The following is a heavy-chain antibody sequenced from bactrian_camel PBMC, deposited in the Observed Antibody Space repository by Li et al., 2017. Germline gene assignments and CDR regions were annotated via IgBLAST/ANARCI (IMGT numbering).Heavy chain of an antibody. V-gene: IGHV3S1*01. D-gene: IGHD2*01. Sequence: HVQLVESGGGSVEAGGSLRLSCVASGYTYSRYCMAWLRQAPGKEREVVAVIDRRSSSTTYIDSVKGRFTISKDDVKQTLYLQMNSLKFEDTAMYYCAAEICGDSSKFTPSSFGYLGRGTQVTVS. J-gene: IGHJ6*01. CDR2: IDRRSSST. CDR3: AAEICGDSSKFTPSSFGY. CDR1: GYTYSRYC.